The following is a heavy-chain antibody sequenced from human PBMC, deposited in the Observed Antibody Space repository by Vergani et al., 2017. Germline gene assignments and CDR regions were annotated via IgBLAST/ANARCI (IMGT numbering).Heavy chain of an antibody. CDR1: GGTFSSYT. V-gene: IGHV1-69*02. CDR3: ASLYDFWSGYYRY. Sequence: VSCKASGGTFSSYTISWVRQAPGQGLEWMGRIIPILGIANYAQKFQGRVTITADKSTSTAYMELSSLRSEDTAVYYCASLYDFWSGYYRYWGQGTLVTVSS. CDR2: IIPILGIA. J-gene: IGHJ4*02. D-gene: IGHD3-3*01.